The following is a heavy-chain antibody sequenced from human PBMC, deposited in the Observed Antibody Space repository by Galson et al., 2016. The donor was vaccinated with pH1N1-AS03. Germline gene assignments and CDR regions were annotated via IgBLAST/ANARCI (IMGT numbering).Heavy chain of an antibody. Sequence: SLRLSCAGSGFTLSTHGMTWVRQAPGKGLEWVSSISAGGRDKYYADAVKGRFSISRDNSKDTLDLVMNSLRAEDTAVYYCTKARIDYGDYISGHWGQGTLVTVSS. J-gene: IGHJ4*02. D-gene: IGHD4-17*01. CDR1: GFTLSTHG. V-gene: IGHV3-23*01. CDR2: ISAGGRDK. CDR3: TKARIDYGDYISGH.